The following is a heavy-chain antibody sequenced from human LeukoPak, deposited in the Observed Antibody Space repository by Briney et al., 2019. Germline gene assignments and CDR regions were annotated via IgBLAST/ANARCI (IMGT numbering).Heavy chain of an antibody. V-gene: IGHV3-30*18. CDR2: ISYDGSNK. Sequence: QPGGSLRLSCAASGFTFSSYGMHWVRQAPGKGLEWVAVISYDGSNKYYADSVKGRFTISRDNSKNTLYLQMNSLRAEDTAVYYCAKDPGDYVWGSYRYNMAYFDYWGQGTLVTVSS. CDR1: GFTFSSYG. J-gene: IGHJ4*02. CDR3: AKDPGDYVWGSYRYNMAYFDY. D-gene: IGHD3-16*02.